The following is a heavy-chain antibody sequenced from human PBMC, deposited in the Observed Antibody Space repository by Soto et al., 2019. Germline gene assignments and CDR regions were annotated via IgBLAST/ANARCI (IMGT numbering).Heavy chain of an antibody. CDR2: IYYSGNT. CDR3: AREGGESSDGLYYFDS. D-gene: IGHD3-16*01. CDR1: GGSTISDNY. J-gene: IGHJ4*02. Sequence: SETLSLTCTVSGGSTISDNYWSFIRQPPGKGLEWIGHIYYSGNTDYNPSLKSRLAISIDTSKNQFSLKLSSVTAADTAVYFCAREGGESSDGLYYFDSWGQGSLVTVSS. V-gene: IGHV4-30-4*01.